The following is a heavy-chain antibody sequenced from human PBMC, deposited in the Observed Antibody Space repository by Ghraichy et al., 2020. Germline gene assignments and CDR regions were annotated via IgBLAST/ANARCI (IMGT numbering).Heavy chain of an antibody. Sequence: ESLSLTCAVYGGSFSGYYWNWIRQPPGKGLEWIGEINHSGSTTYNASLKSRVTISGDTSKNQFSLKLSSVTAADTAVYYCARVDIVENCFDYWGQGTPVTVAS. CDR2: INHSGST. J-gene: IGHJ4*02. V-gene: IGHV4-34*01. CDR3: ARVDIVENCFDY. CDR1: GGSFSGYY. D-gene: IGHD2-15*01.